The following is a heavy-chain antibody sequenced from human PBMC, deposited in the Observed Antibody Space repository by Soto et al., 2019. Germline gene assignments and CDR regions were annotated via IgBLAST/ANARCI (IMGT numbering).Heavy chain of an antibody. CDR2: IYYSGNT. J-gene: IGHJ4*02. V-gene: IGHV4-30-4*01. Sequence: PSETLSLTCTVSCGSISSGGSYWGWIRQPPGKGLEWIGYIYYSGNTILNPSLRSRVTLSVDTSKNQFSLNLSSVTAADTAVYYCVRYCSTTKCPFDYWGQGTLVTVSS. D-gene: IGHD2-2*01. CDR1: CGSISSGGSY. CDR3: VRYCSTTKCPFDY.